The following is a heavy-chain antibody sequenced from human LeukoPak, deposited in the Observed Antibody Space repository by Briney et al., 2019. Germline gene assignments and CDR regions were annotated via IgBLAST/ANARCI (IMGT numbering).Heavy chain of an antibody. D-gene: IGHD2-15*01. CDR3: ARVLRRYYDY. V-gene: IGHV4-61*05. CDR1: GGSISSSRYY. Sequence: SETLSLTCTVSGGSISSSRYYWGWIRQPPGKGLEWIGYIYYSGSTNYNPSLKSRVTISVDTSKNQFSLKLSSVTAADTAVYYCARVLRRYYDYWGQGTLVTVSS. J-gene: IGHJ4*02. CDR2: IYYSGST.